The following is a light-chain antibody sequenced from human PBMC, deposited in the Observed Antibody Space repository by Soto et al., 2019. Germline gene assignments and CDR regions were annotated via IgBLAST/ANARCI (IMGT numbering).Light chain of an antibody. Sequence: ILLTQSPSSLSASVGDRVTITGLASQGIDSSFAWYQEKSGKAPKLLIYAASSLQSGVPSRFSGSGSGTDFTLTISSLQPEDFATYYCQQSYGTPYTFGQGTRLEIK. CDR2: AAS. CDR3: QQSYGTPYT. V-gene: IGKV1-39*01. CDR1: QGIDSS. J-gene: IGKJ5*01.